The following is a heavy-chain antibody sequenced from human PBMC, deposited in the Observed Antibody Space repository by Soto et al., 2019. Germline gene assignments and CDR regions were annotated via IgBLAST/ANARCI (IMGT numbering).Heavy chain of an antibody. V-gene: IGHV1-8*01. CDR3: ARKLVYYDILTGYYQRGDAFDI. Sequence: QVQLVQSGAEVKKPGASVKVSCKASGYTFTSYDINWVRQATGQGLEWMGWMNPNSGNTGYAQKFQGRVTMTRNTSISTAHMALSSLRSEDTAVYYCARKLVYYDILTGYYQRGDAFDIWGQGTMVTVSS. CDR2: MNPNSGNT. CDR1: GYTFTSYD. J-gene: IGHJ3*02. D-gene: IGHD3-9*01.